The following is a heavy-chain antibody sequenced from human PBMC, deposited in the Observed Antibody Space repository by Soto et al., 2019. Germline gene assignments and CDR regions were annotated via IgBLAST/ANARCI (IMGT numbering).Heavy chain of an antibody. CDR1: GYTFTSYD. CDR3: ARGKAMGDSSSWYIFYYYYYGMDV. Sequence: QVQLVQSGAEVKKPGASVKVSCKASGYTFTSYDINWVRQATGQGLEWMGWMSPNSGNTGYAQKLQGRVTMTRNTYISTAYMELSSMRSEDTAVYYCARGKAMGDSSSWYIFYYYYYGMDVWGQGTTVTVSS. J-gene: IGHJ6*02. CDR2: MSPNSGNT. V-gene: IGHV1-8*01. D-gene: IGHD6-13*01.